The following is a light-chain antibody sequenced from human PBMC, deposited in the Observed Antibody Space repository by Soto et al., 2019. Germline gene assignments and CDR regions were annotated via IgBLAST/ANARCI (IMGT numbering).Light chain of an antibody. Sequence: QSVLTQPPSVSGALGQRVTISCTGSSSNIEASYDVHWYQQLPGTAPKLLIYSNNIRPSGVPDRFSGSKSRTSASLAITGLQAEDEADYYCQSYDNSLSGSGVFGGGTQLTVL. CDR2: SNN. V-gene: IGLV1-40*01. CDR1: SSNIEASYD. J-gene: IGLJ3*02. CDR3: QSYDNSLSGSGV.